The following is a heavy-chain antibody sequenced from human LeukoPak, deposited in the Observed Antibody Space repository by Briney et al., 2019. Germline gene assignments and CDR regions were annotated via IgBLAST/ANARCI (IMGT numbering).Heavy chain of an antibody. D-gene: IGHD3-3*02. Sequence: PGGSLRLPCAASGFTFTRYWMKWVRQAPGKGLEWVANINEDGSEKYYVDSVKGRFTISRDNAKSSLYLQMNSLRAEDTAVYYCARGAFWSFDIWGQGTMVTVSS. J-gene: IGHJ3*02. CDR1: GFTFTRYW. CDR2: INEDGSEK. CDR3: ARGAFWSFDI. V-gene: IGHV3-7*04.